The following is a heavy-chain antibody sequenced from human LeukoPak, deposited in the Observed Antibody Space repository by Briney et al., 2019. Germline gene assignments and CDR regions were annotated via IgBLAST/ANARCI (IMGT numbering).Heavy chain of an antibody. CDR3: ARDHNDGYNFY. D-gene: IGHD3-22*01. J-gene: IGHJ4*02. V-gene: IGHV3-7*01. CDR2: IKEDGSAT. CDR1: GFGFSSDW. Sequence: GGSLRLSCVASGFGFSSDWMTWVRQAPGKGLEWVANIKEDGSATYYADSVKGRFITSRDNAKNSLYLQMNSLRVEDTAVYFCARDHNDGYNFYWGQGAVVTVSS.